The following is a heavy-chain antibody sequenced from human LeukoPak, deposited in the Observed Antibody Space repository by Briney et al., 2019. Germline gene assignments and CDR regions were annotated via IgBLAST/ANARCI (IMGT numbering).Heavy chain of an antibody. CDR1: GGSISSYY. Sequence: PSETLSLTCTVSGGSISSYYWIWIRQPPGKGLEWIGYIYYSGTTYYNPSLKSRVTMSVDTSKNQFSLNLSSVTAADTAVYYCARTGGNWFDPWGQGTLVTVSS. V-gene: IGHV4-59*08. CDR3: ARTGGNWFDP. J-gene: IGHJ5*02. D-gene: IGHD1-1*01. CDR2: IYYSGTT.